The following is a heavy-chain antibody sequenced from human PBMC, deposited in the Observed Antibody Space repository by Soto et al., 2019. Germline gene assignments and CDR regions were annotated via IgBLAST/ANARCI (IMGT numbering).Heavy chain of an antibody. V-gene: IGHV3-53*01. Sequence: GGSLRLSCAASGFTVSSNYMSWVRQAPGKGLEWVSVIYSGGSTYYADSVKGRFTISRDNSKNTLYLQMNSLRAEDTAVYYCARSSYDFWSGYYDGWWFDPWGQGTLVTVSS. CDR3: ARSSYDFWSGYYDGWWFDP. J-gene: IGHJ5*02. CDR1: GFTVSSNY. D-gene: IGHD3-3*01. CDR2: IYSGGST.